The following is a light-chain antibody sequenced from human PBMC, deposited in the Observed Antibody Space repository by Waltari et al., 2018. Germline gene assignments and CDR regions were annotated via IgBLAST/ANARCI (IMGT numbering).Light chain of an antibody. CDR2: EAS. J-gene: IGKJ3*01. Sequence: DIQMTQSPSSLSASVGDRVTITCQAIQDISNYLNWYQQKPGKAPKLLIHEASNLETGVPSRFSGSGSGTDFTFTISSLQPEDIATYYCQQYDNLPSFTFGPGTKVDIK. CDR1: QDISNY. V-gene: IGKV1-33*01. CDR3: QQYDNLPSFT.